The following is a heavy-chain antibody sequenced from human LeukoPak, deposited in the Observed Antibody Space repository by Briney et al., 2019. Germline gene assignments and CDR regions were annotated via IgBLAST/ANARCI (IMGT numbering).Heavy chain of an antibody. Sequence: LGGSLRLSCAASGFTVSSNYMSWVRQAPGKGLEWVSVIYSGGSTYYADSMKGRFTISRDNSKNALYLQMNSLRAEDTAVYYCARRAGGYSHPYDYWGQGTLVTVSS. D-gene: IGHD4-23*01. J-gene: IGHJ4*02. V-gene: IGHV3-53*01. CDR3: ARRAGGYSHPYDY. CDR1: GFTVSSNY. CDR2: IYSGGST.